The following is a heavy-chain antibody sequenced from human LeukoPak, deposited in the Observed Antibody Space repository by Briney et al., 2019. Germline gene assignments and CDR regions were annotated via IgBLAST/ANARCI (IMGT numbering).Heavy chain of an antibody. D-gene: IGHD5-12*01. J-gene: IGHJ6*02. V-gene: IGHV3-74*01. CDR3: ARGFDYHYYYGMDV. CDR1: GFTFSSYA. Sequence: GGSLRLSCAASGFTFSSYAMSWVRQVPGKGLVWVSRINSDVTSTSYVDSVKGRFTISRDNAKNTLYLQMNSLRAEDTAVYYCARGFDYHYYYGMDVWGQGTTVTVSS. CDR2: INSDVTST.